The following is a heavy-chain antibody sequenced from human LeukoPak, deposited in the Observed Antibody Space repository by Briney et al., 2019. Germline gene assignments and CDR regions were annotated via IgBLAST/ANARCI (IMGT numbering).Heavy chain of an antibody. Sequence: GGSLRLSCVASGFTLRSYVMNWVRQPPGKGLEWVSNISCSGDNTFHADPVKGRFSISRDNSKNTLYLQVNGLRTEDTAVYYCAKDRLLNCRGDCYIFDYWGQGTVVTVSS. J-gene: IGHJ4*02. D-gene: IGHD2-21*02. CDR1: GFTLRSYV. V-gene: IGHV3-23*01. CDR3: AKDRLLNCRGDCYIFDY. CDR2: ISCSGDNT.